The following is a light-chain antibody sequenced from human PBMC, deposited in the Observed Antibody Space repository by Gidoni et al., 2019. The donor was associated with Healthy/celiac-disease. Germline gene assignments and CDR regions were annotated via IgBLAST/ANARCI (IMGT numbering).Light chain of an antibody. CDR1: QSVSSN. CDR2: GAS. CDR3: QQYNDWPPLT. Sequence: DIVMTPSSATLSVYPGERATHSCRASQSVSSNFACYQQKPGQTPRLLIYGASTRATGIPARFSGSGSGTEFTLTISSLQSEDFAVYYCQQYNDWPPLTFGEGTKVEI. V-gene: IGKV3-15*01. J-gene: IGKJ4*01.